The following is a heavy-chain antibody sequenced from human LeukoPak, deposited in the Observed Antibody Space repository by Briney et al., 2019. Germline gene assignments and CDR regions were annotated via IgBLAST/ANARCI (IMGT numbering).Heavy chain of an antibody. D-gene: IGHD6-13*01. CDR1: GYSFTTYW. CDR2: IYPGDPNTNT. CDR3: ARHLSLSDTSSCFDF. Sequence: GESLKISCRGFGYSFTTYWIGWVRQVPGKGLEWMGIIYPGDPNTNTRYSPSVQGQVTISVDKSINTAYLQWGSLKASDTAIYYCARHLSLSDTSSCFDFWGRGTLVTVSS. V-gene: IGHV5-51*01. J-gene: IGHJ5*01.